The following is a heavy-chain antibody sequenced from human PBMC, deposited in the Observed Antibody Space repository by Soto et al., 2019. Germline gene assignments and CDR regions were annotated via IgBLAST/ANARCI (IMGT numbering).Heavy chain of an antibody. CDR1: GGSFSVYY. D-gene: IGHD2-2*02. J-gene: IGHJ4*02. CDR3: ARGLVVPAAILDY. CDR2: INHSGST. Sequence: PSETLSLTCAVYGGSFSVYYWSWIRQPPGKGLEWIGEINHSGSTNYNPSLKSRVTISVDTSKNQFSLKLSSVTAADTAVYYCARGLVVPAAILDYWGQGTLVTVSS. V-gene: IGHV4-34*01.